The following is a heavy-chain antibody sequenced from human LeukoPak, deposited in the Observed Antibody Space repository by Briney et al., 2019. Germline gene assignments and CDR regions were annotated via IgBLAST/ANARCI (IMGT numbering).Heavy chain of an antibody. Sequence: GGSLRLSCAASGFTFSSHWMHWVRQAPGKGLEWVSRIKTDGSSTDYADSVKGRFTISRDNAKNTLYLQMNSLRVEDTAVYYCPRDHSPGWFGPWGQGTLVTVSS. CDR3: PRDHSPGWFGP. V-gene: IGHV3-74*01. CDR1: GFTFSSHW. D-gene: IGHD4-11*01. J-gene: IGHJ5*02. CDR2: IKTDGSST.